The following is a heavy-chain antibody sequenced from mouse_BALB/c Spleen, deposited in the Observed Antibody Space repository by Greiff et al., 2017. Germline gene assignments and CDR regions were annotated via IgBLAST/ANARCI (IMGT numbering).Heavy chain of an antibody. D-gene: IGHD2-2*01. J-gene: IGHJ2*01. V-gene: IGHV3-2*02. CDR3: ARSDGYDDYFDY. Sequence: EVKLLESGPGLVKPSQSLSLTCTVTGYSITSDYAWNWIRQFPGNKLEWMGYISYSGSTSYNPSLKSRISITRDTSKNQFFLQLNSVTTEDTATYYCARSDGYDDYFDYWGQGTTLTVSS. CDR1: GYSITSDYA. CDR2: ISYSGST.